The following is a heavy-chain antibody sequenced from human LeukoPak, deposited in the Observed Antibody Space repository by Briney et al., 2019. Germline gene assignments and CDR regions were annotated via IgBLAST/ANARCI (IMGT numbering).Heavy chain of an antibody. J-gene: IGHJ4*02. CDR2: MNPNSGNT. CDR3: ARGRKGKQQLVPDY. CDR1: GYTFTSYD. V-gene: IGHV1-8*01. D-gene: IGHD6-13*01. Sequence: GASVKVSCKASGYTFTSYDINWVRQATGQGLEWMGWMNPNSGNTGYARKFQGRVTMTRNTSISTAYMELSSLRSEDTAVYYCARGRKGKQQLVPDYWGQGTLVTVSS.